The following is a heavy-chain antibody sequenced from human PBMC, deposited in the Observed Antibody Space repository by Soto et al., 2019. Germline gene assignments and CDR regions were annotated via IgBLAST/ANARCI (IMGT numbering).Heavy chain of an antibody. CDR2: INHSGST. Sequence: SETLSLTCAVYGGSFSGYYWSWIRQPPGKGLEWIGEINHSGSTNYNPSLKSRVTISVDTSKNQFSLKLSSVTAADTAVYYCAVWRISTNFDYWGQGTLVTVS. J-gene: IGHJ4*02. D-gene: IGHD1-26*01. V-gene: IGHV4-34*01. CDR1: GGSFSGYY. CDR3: AVWRISTNFDY.